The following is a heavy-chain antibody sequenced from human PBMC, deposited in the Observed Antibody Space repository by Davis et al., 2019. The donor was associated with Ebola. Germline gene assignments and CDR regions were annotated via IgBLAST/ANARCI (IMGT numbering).Heavy chain of an antibody. V-gene: IGHV4-39*01. CDR3: ARHPPHYDSSGYYYAYFDY. J-gene: IGHJ4*02. CDR1: GGSISSSSYY. D-gene: IGHD3-22*01. CDR2: VYYSGSN. Sequence: MPSETLSLTCTVSGGSISSSSYYWGWIRQPPGKGLEWIGSVYYSGSNYYNPSLMSRVTISVDTSKNQFSLKLSSVTAADTAVYYCARHPPHYDSSGYYYAYFDYWGQGTLVTVSS.